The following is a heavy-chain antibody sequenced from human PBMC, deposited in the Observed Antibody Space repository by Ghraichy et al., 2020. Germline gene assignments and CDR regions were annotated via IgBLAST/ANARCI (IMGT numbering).Heavy chain of an antibody. D-gene: IGHD6-13*01. J-gene: IGHJ6*02. Sequence: GESQNISCAASGFTFSSYDMHWVRQATGKGLEWVSAIGTAGDTYYPGSVKGRFTISRENAKNSLYLQMNSLRAGDTAVYYCARARDRYSSSWYGPDGMDVWGQGTMVTVSS. CDR2: IGTAGDT. V-gene: IGHV3-13*01. CDR3: ARARDRYSSSWYGPDGMDV. CDR1: GFTFSSYD.